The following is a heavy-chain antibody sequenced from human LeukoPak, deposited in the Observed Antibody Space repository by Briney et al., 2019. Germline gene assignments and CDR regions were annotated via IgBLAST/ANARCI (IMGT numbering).Heavy chain of an antibody. CDR3: ASYRYGSSFAFDI. V-gene: IGHV3-66*01. J-gene: IGHJ3*02. Sequence: GGSLRLTCAASGFTLNNYEVNWVRQTPGKGLEWVSIIYSGGSTYYADSVKGRFTIPRDNSKNTLYLQMNSLRAEDTAVYYCASYRYGSSFAFDIWGQGTMVTVSS. D-gene: IGHD6-6*01. CDR1: GFTLNNYE. CDR2: IYSGGST.